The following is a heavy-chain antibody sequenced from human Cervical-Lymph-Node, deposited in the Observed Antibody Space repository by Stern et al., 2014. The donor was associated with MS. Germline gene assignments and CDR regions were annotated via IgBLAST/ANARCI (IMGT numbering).Heavy chain of an antibody. CDR2: IKSKTDGETT. V-gene: IGHV3-15*01. CDR1: GFTFNNAW. CDR3: TAGVPFDY. J-gene: IGHJ4*01. Sequence: DVQLVESGGGLVKPGGSLRLSCAASGFTFNNAWMSWVRQAPGKGLEWVGRIKSKTDGETTDYAAPVRDRFTISRDDSNHTLYLQMSSLKTEDTAVYYCTAGVPFDYWGHGTLVTVSS. D-gene: IGHD3-10*01.